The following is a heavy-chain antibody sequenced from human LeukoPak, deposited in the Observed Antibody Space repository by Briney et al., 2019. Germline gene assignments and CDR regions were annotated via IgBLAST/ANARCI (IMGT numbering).Heavy chain of an antibody. CDR2: ISGSGGST. V-gene: IGHV3-23*01. J-gene: IGHJ4*02. Sequence: PGGSLRLSCAASGFTFSNAWMSWVRQAPGKGLEWVSAISGSGGSTYYADSVKGRFTISRDNSKNTLYLQMNSLRAEDTAVYYCAKGERGYSYGVFDYWGQGTLVTVSS. D-gene: IGHD5-18*01. CDR3: AKGERGYSYGVFDY. CDR1: GFTFSNAW.